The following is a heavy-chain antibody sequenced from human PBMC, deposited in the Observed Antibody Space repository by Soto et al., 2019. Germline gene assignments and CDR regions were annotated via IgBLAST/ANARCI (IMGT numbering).Heavy chain of an antibody. Sequence: QLQLQESGPGLVKPSETLSLTCTVSGGSISSSSYYWGWIRQPPGKGLEWIGSIYSSGSTDYNTSLKPRDTLPVYRYRKQVSRKLRSVTAADTAVDYCVCAVYGPPGDCRYDPFAVDDAFDIWGQGTMVAVAS. CDR3: VCAVYGPPGDCRYDPFAVDDAFDI. CDR1: GGSISSSSYY. CDR2: IYSSGST. J-gene: IGHJ3*02. D-gene: IGHD2-8*01. V-gene: IGHV4-39*01.